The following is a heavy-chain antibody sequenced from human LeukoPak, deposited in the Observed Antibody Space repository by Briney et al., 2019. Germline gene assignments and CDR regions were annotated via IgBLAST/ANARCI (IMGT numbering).Heavy chain of an antibody. J-gene: IGHJ5*02. D-gene: IGHD3-16*01. CDR1: GYTFTSYG. CDR3: AGEDGSVSWDWFYP. V-gene: IGHV1-18*01. Sequence: ASVKVSCTASGYTFTSYGISWVRQAPGQGLEWMGWISAYNGKTNYAQKLQGRVTITTDTSTSTAYMELRSLRSDDTAVYYCAGEDGSVSWDWFYPWGQGTLVTVSS. CDR2: ISAYNGKT.